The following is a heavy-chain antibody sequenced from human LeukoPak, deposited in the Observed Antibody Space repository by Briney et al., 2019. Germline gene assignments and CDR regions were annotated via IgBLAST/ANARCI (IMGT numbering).Heavy chain of an antibody. CDR1: GYTFTSYA. Sequence: ASVKVSCKASGYTFTSYAMHWVRQAPGQRLEWMGWSNAGNGNTKYSQEFQGRVTITRDTSASTAYMELSSLRSEDMAVYYCARSDYIWGSYRVYDYWGQGTLVTVSS. V-gene: IGHV1-3*02. CDR2: SNAGNGNT. D-gene: IGHD3-16*02. CDR3: ARSDYIWGSYRVYDY. J-gene: IGHJ4*02.